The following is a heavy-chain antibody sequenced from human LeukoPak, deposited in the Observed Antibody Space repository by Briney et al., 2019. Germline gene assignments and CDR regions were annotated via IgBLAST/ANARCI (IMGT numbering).Heavy chain of an antibody. CDR2: INPTSGGT. CDR1: GYTFTDCY. J-gene: IGHJ3*01. Sequence: ASVKVSCKASGYTFTDCYMHWVRQAPGQGLEWVGWINPTSGGTNYAQKFQDRVTMTRDTSNNTSYMELSRLTSDDTAVYYCAREFRTTTWSYDAFDLWGQGTMVTVSS. CDR3: AREFRTTTWSYDAFDL. D-gene: IGHD1/OR15-1a*01. V-gene: IGHV1-2*02.